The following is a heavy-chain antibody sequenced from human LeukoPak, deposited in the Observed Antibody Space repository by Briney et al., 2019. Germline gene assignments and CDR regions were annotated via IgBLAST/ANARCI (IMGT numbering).Heavy chain of an antibody. J-gene: IGHJ4*02. Sequence: PGGSLRLSCAASGFTFSSYWMSWVRQAPGKGLEWVAVISYDGSNKYYADSVKGRFTFSRDNSKNTLYLQMNSLRAEDTAVYYCARGSAYSYSFTGRERTKSRLDYWGQGTLVTVSS. CDR1: GFTFSSYW. CDR3: ARGSAYSYSFTGRERTKSRLDY. D-gene: IGHD5-18*01. V-gene: IGHV3-30*03. CDR2: ISYDGSNK.